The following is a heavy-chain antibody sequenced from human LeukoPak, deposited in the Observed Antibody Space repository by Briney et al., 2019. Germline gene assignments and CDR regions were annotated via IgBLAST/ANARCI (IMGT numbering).Heavy chain of an antibody. J-gene: IGHJ5*01. D-gene: IGHD6-19*01. CDR1: RFTFSDYV. Sequence: GGSLRLSCAASRFTFSDYVMHWVRQPPGKGLQWVAFVRPGGSDKHYADSVKGRFTVSRDNSRNTLYLQMDSLRPEDTAVYYCAKDLTDGWCFDSWGQGNLVTVSS. CDR2: VRPGGSDK. V-gene: IGHV3-30*02. CDR3: AKDLTDGWCFDS.